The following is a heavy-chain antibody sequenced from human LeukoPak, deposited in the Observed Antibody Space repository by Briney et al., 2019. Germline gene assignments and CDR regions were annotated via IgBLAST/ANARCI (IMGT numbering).Heavy chain of an antibody. J-gene: IGHJ4*02. D-gene: IGHD2-15*01. CDR2: ISAYNGNT. Sequence: GASVKVACKASDYTFTNYGISWVRQAPGQGLAWMGWISAYNGNTNYAQKLQGRVTMTTDTSTSTAYMELRSLRSDDTAVYYCARDCSGGSCYPYWGQGTLVTVSS. V-gene: IGHV1-18*01. CDR3: ARDCSGGSCYPY. CDR1: DYTFTNYG.